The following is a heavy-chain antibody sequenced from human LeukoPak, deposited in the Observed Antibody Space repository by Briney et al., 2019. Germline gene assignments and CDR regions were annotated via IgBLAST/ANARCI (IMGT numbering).Heavy chain of an antibody. J-gene: IGHJ4*02. CDR2: IYPGDSDT. CDR3: ARTTSSSWANFDY. V-gene: IGHV5-51*01. CDR1: GYSFTNYW. Sequence: GGSLKISCKDSGYSFTNYWIGWVRQMPGKGLEWMGVIYPGDSDTRYSPSFQGQVTISADKSISTAYLQWSSLQASDTAIYYCARTTSSSWANFDYWGQGTLVTVSS. D-gene: IGHD6-13*01.